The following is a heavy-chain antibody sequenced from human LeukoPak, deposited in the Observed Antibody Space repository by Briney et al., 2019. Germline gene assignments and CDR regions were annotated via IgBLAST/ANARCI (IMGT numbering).Heavy chain of an antibody. V-gene: IGHV1-3*01. CDR1: GYTFTSYA. J-gene: IGHJ4*02. Sequence: ASVKVSCKASGYTFTSYAMHWVRQAPGQRLEWMGWINAGNGNAKYSQKFQGRVTITRDTSASTAYMELSSLRSEDTAVYYCARDLSGSYHIDYWGQGTLVTVSS. CDR3: ARDLSGSYHIDY. D-gene: IGHD1-26*01. CDR2: INAGNGNA.